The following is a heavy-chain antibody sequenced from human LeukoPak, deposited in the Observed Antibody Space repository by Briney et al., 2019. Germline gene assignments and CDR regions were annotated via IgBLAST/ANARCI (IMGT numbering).Heavy chain of an antibody. J-gene: IGHJ6*03. CDR2: MNPNSGNT. V-gene: IGHV1-8*03. Sequence: ASVKVSCKASGYTFTSYDINWVRQATGQGLEWMGWMNPNSGNTGYAQKFQGRVTITRNTSISTAYMELSSLRSEDTAVYYCARTYSSGWSLYYYYYYMDVWGKGTTVTVSS. CDR1: GYTFTSYD. D-gene: IGHD6-19*01. CDR3: ARTYSSGWSLYYYYYYMDV.